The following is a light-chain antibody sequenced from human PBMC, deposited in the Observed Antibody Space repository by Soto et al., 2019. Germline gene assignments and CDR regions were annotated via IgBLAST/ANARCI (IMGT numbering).Light chain of an antibody. Sequence: DIQMTQYPSSVSASVGDRVTITCRASQGVSGWLAWYQQKPGEAPNLLIYATSNLQSGVPSRFSGSGSGTDFTLTINSLHPEDFATYYCQQTHTFPLTFGPGT. CDR2: ATS. V-gene: IGKV1-12*01. J-gene: IGKJ3*01. CDR3: QQTHTFPLT. CDR1: QGVSGW.